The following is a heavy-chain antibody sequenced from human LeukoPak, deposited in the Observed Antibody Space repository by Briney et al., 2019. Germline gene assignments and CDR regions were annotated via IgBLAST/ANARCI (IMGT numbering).Heavy chain of an antibody. D-gene: IGHD3-9*01. Sequence: GGSLRLSCAASGFTFSSYWMSWVRQAPGKGLEWVAFIRYDGSNKYYADSVKGRFTISRDNSKNTLYLQMNSLRAEDTAVYYCAESYDILTGYMFDYWGQGTPVTVSS. CDR3: AESYDILTGYMFDY. CDR2: IRYDGSNK. J-gene: IGHJ4*02. CDR1: GFTFSSYW. V-gene: IGHV3-30*02.